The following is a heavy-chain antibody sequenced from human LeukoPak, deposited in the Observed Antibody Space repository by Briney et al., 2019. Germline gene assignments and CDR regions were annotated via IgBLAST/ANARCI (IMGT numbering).Heavy chain of an antibody. Sequence: GGSLRLSCVASGFTFGSHGMHWVRQAPGKGLEYVSAISSNGGSTYYANSVKGRFTISRDNSKNMLYLQMGSLRAEDMAVYYCARGGQQQLVGVHLDYWGQGTLVTVSS. CDR2: ISSNGGST. CDR3: ARGGQQQLVGVHLDY. CDR1: GFTFGSHG. J-gene: IGHJ4*02. V-gene: IGHV3-64*01. D-gene: IGHD6-13*01.